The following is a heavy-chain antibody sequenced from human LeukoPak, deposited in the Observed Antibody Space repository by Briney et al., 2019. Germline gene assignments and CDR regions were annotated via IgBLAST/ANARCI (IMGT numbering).Heavy chain of an antibody. CDR1: GFTFSSYW. CDR3: ARTGYCSGGSCYSRRFFHFDY. Sequence: PGGSLRLSCAASGFTFSSYWMSWVRQAPGKGLEWVANIKQDGSEKYYVDSVKGRFTISRDNAKNSLYLQMNSLRAEDTAVYYCARTGYCSGGSCYSRRFFHFDYWGQGTLVTVSS. V-gene: IGHV3-7*01. CDR2: IKQDGSEK. J-gene: IGHJ4*02. D-gene: IGHD2-15*01.